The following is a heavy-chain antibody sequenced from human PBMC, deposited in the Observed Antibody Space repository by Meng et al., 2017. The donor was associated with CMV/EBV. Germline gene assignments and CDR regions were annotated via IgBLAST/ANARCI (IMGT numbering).Heavy chain of an antibody. J-gene: IGHJ5*02. Sequence: QVRVGPCGAEVKRPGSSVKVSCKASGGTFSSYAISWVRQAPGQGLEWMGGIIPIFGTANYAQKFQGRVTITADESTSTAYMELSSLRSEDTAVYYCAREGGIVVVPAAPGWFDPWGQGTLVTVSS. CDR1: GGTFSSYA. CDR3: AREGGIVVVPAAPGWFDP. CDR2: IIPIFGTA. D-gene: IGHD2-2*01. V-gene: IGHV1-69*12.